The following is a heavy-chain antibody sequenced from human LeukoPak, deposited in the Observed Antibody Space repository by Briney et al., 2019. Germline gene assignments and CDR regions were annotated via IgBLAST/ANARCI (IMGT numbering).Heavy chain of an antibody. V-gene: IGHV3-13*01. J-gene: IGHJ6*02. Sequence: GGSLRLSCAASGFVLSDYGIHWVRQGIGKGLDWVSGIGSAGDKYYAGSERGRFTISRENAENFVYLQMNGLSAEDTAIYYCVRAKRETSSRPWTSGMDVWGQGTTVTVSS. CDR3: VRAKRETSSRPWTSGMDV. CDR2: IGSAGDK. D-gene: IGHD3/OR15-3a*01. CDR1: GFVLSDYG.